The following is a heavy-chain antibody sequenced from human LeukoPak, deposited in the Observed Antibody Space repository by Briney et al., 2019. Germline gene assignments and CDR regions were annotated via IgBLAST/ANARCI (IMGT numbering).Heavy chain of an antibody. CDR1: GFTFSGYS. Sequence: GGSLRLSCAASGFTFSGYSMNWVRQAPGKGLEWVSSISSSSSYIYYADSVKGRFTISRDNAKNSLYLQMNSLRAEDTAVYYCARDSLGYCSGGSCYSGGLDYWGQGTLVTVSS. CDR3: ARDSLGYCSGGSCYSGGLDY. J-gene: IGHJ4*02. CDR2: ISSSSSYI. D-gene: IGHD2-15*01. V-gene: IGHV3-21*01.